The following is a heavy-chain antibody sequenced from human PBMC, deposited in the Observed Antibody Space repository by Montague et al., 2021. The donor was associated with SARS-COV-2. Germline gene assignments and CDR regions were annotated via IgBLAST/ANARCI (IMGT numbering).Heavy chain of an antibody. CDR2: FYSVGGT. V-gene: IGHV4-59*02. Sequence: SETLSLTCTVSGASVGSSDWGWIRQSPGKGLEWIGYFYSVGGTDYNPSLKSRATISRDTSKNQFSLKVRSVTAVDTAVYYCARETMTADAFDIWGQGTMVTVSS. J-gene: IGHJ3*02. CDR1: GASVGSSD. D-gene: IGHD1-14*01. CDR3: ARETMTADAFDI.